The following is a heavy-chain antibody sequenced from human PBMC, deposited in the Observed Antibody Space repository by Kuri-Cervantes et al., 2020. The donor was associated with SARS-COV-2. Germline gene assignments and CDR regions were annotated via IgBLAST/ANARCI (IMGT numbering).Heavy chain of an antibody. CDR3: ARGYEARYSSSWYLDY. CDR2: IKQDGSEK. Sequence: GGSLRLSCAASGFTFNTYWMTWVRQAPGKGLESVANIKQDGSEKYYVDSVKGRFTISRDNSKNTLYLQMNSLRAEDTAVYYCARGYEARYSSSWYLDYWGQGTLVTVSS. D-gene: IGHD6-13*01. CDR1: GFTFNTYW. J-gene: IGHJ4*02. V-gene: IGHV3-7*03.